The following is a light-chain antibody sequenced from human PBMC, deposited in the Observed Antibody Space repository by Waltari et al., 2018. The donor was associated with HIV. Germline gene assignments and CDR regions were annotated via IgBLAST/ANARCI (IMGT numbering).Light chain of an antibody. CDR1: QDISDF. CDR3: QQLHTFPVT. V-gene: IGKV1-9*01. CDR2: DAS. Sequence: DIQLTQSPSFLSASVGDRVTVAFRASQDISDFLAWYQQEPGTAPRLLIYDASSLYMGVPSRFGGRGTGTEFTLTSSSLPPEDFVSDYCQQLHTFPVTFGGGTKV. J-gene: IGKJ4*01.